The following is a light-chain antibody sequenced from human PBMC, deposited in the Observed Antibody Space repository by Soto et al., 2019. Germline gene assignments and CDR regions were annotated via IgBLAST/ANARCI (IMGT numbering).Light chain of an antibody. CDR2: DVS. J-gene: IGLJ2*01. CDR3: SSYTSSSTPFLV. Sequence: QSALTQPASVSGSPGQSITISCTGTSSDVGGYNYVSWYQQHPGKAPKLMIYDVSNRPSGVSNRFSGSKSGNTASLTISGLQAEDEADYDCSSYTSSSTPFLVFGGGTKLTVL. V-gene: IGLV2-14*01. CDR1: SSDVGGYNY.